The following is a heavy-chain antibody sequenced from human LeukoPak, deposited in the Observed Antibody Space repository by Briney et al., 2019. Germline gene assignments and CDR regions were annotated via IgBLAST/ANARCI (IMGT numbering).Heavy chain of an antibody. CDR3: ARPGLAVAGTRWFDP. D-gene: IGHD6-19*01. CDR1: GFTFSGYA. Sequence: GGSLRLSCPASGFTFSGYAMSWVRQAPGESPEWVSALGSGGRGSHYADSVKGRFTISRDDSKNTLYLQMNSLRAEDTAVYFCARPGLAVAGTRWFDPWGQGTLVTVSS. J-gene: IGHJ5*02. V-gene: IGHV3-23*01. CDR2: LGSGGRGS.